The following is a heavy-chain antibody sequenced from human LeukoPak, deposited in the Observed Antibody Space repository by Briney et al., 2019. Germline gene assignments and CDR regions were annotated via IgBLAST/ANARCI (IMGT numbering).Heavy chain of an antibody. V-gene: IGHV3-7*03. CDR3: ALWSGYYSGRWDY. Sequence: PGGSLRLSCAASGFTFSSYWMSWVRQAPGKGLEWVANIKQDGSEKYYVDSVKGRFTISRDNSKNTLYLQMNSLRGEDTAVYYCALWSGYYSGRWDYWGQGTLVTVSS. CDR2: IKQDGSEK. CDR1: GFTFSSYW. J-gene: IGHJ4*02. D-gene: IGHD3-3*01.